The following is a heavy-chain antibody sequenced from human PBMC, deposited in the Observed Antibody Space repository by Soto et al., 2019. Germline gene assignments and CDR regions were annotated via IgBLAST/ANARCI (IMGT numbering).Heavy chain of an antibody. D-gene: IGHD1-26*01. CDR3: ARGEQYSGSIFDG. CDR1: GDSVSGNSAG. Sequence: SRALSITCVMTGDSVSGNSAGCSWVRQSPSRGLEWLGRTYYRSKWYYEYAVSVRGRITINPDTSKNQYSLQLNSVTPEDTAVYFCARGEQYSGSIFDGWGQGTLVTVYS. CDR2: TYYRSKWYY. J-gene: IGHJ4*02. V-gene: IGHV6-1*01.